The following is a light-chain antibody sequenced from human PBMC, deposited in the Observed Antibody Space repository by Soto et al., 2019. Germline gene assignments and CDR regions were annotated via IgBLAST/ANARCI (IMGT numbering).Light chain of an antibody. Sequence: IVLTQSPGTLSLSPGERATLSCRASQSVSSNLAWYQQKPGQAPRLLIHGASTRDTGIPARFSGSGSGTDFTLTISRLEPEDFEVYYCQQYGSYPITFGQGTRLEIK. V-gene: IGKV3-20*01. J-gene: IGKJ5*01. CDR2: GAS. CDR3: QQYGSYPIT. CDR1: QSVSSN.